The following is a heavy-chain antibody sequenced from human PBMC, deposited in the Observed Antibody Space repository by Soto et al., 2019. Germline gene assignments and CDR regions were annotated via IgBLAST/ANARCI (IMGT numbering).Heavy chain of an antibody. Sequence: SETLSLTCTVSGGSISSYYWSWIRQPPGKGLEWIGYIYYSGSTNYNPSLKSRVTISVDTSKNQFSLKLSSVTAADTAVYYCARGSGWIRNFDYWGQGTLVTVSS. CDR1: GGSISSYY. V-gene: IGHV4-59*01. J-gene: IGHJ4*02. CDR3: ARGSGWIRNFDY. D-gene: IGHD6-19*01. CDR2: IYYSGST.